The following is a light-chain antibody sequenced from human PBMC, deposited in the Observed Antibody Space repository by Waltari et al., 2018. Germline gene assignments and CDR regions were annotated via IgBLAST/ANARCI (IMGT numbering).Light chain of an antibody. V-gene: IGLV2-8*01. CDR1: SSDVGGNDY. J-gene: IGLJ3*02. CDR3: SSYAGKYV. CDR2: EVY. Sequence: QSALTQFPSASGSPGQSVTISCTGTSSDVGGNDYISWYQQHPGKAPKVISYEVYKRPSGVPDRFSGSKSGNTASLTVSGLQAEDEANYYCSSYAGKYVFGGGTKLAVL.